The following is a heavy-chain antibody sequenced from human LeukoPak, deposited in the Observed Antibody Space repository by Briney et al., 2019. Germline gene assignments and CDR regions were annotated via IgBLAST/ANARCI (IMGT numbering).Heavy chain of an antibody. J-gene: IGHJ4*02. D-gene: IGHD4-17*01. CDR1: GFTFSSYG. V-gene: IGHV1-8*01. CDR3: ARGGSGYGDYEGFDY. Sequence: GSVSVSCKASGFTFSSYGINWVRRATGKGLEWMGWMNPNSGNTDYAQKFQGRVTMTRNTSISTAYMELNSLRSEDTAVYYCARGGSGYGDYEGFDYWGQGTLVTVSS. CDR2: MNPNSGNT.